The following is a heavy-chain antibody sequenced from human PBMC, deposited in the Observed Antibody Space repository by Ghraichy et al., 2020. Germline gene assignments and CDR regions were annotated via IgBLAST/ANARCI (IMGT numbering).Heavy chain of an antibody. D-gene: IGHD4-17*01. J-gene: IGHJ5*02. V-gene: IGHV4-34*01. Sequence: SETLSLTCAVYGGSFSGYYWSWIRQPPGKGLEWIGEINHSGSTNYNPSLKSRVTISVDTSKNQFSLKLSSVTAADTAVYYCARALKGLRARALDPWGQGTLVTVSS. CDR3: ARALKGLRARALDP. CDR2: INHSGST. CDR1: GGSFSGYY.